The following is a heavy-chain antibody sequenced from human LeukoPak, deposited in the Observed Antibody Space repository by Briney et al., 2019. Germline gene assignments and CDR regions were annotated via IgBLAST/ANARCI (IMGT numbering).Heavy chain of an antibody. V-gene: IGHV3-9*01. CDR1: GFTFDDYA. CDR3: AKVGSIAALGRFDY. CDR2: ISWNSGSI. Sequence: PGGSLRLSCAASGFTFDDYAMHWVRQAPGKGLEWVSGISWNSGSIGYADSVKGRFTISRDNAKNSLYLQMNSLRAEDTAVYYCAKVGSIAALGRFDYWGQGTLVTVSS. J-gene: IGHJ4*02. D-gene: IGHD6-6*01.